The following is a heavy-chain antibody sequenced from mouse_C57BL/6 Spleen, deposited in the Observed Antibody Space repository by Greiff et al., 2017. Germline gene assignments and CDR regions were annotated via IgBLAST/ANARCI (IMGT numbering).Heavy chain of an antibody. D-gene: IGHD1-1*01. V-gene: IGHV5-17*01. Sequence: EVMLVESGGGLVKPGGSLKLSCAASGFTFSDYGMHWVRQAPEKGLEWVAYISSGSSTIYYADTVKGRFTISRDNAKNTLFLQMTSLRSEDTAMYYCARGGYGSSHYAMDYWGQGTSVTVSS. J-gene: IGHJ4*01. CDR2: ISSGSSTI. CDR1: GFTFSDYG. CDR3: ARGGYGSSHYAMDY.